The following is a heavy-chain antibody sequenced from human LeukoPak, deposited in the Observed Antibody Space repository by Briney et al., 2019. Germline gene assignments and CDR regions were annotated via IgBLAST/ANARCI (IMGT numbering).Heavy chain of an antibody. CDR1: GYTFTSYD. D-gene: IGHD3-22*01. CDR2: MNPNSGNT. J-gene: IGHJ5*02. Sequence: ASVKVSCKASGYTFTSYDIKWVRQATGQGLEWMGWMNPNSGNTGYAQKFQGRVTMTRNTSISTAYMELSSLRSEDTAVYYCARGPRFQIRRNYYDSSGYYYYWFDPWGQGTLVTVSS. V-gene: IGHV1-8*01. CDR3: ARGPRFQIRRNYYDSSGYYYYWFDP.